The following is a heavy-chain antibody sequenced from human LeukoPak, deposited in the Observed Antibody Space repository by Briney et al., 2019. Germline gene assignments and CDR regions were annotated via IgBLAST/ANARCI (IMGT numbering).Heavy chain of an antibody. V-gene: IGHV3-23*01. Sequence: PGGSLRLSCAASGFTFSSYAMSWVRQAPGKGLEWVSAINGFGVKTYYADSVKGRFTISRDNSKNTLYLQMNSLSAEDTAVYYCAKVALGSCSGGSCYSFDYWGQGTLVTVSS. CDR3: AKVALGSCSGGSCYSFDY. CDR1: GFTFSSYA. J-gene: IGHJ4*02. D-gene: IGHD2-15*01. CDR2: INGFGVKT.